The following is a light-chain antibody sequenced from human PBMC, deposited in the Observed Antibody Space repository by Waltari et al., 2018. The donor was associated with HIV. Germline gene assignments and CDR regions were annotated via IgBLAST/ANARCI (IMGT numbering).Light chain of an antibody. CDR3: QVWDSRSDHWV. CDR1: DIGTKS. CDR2: DDS. V-gene: IGLV3-21*04. Sequence: SYVLTQPPSVSVAPGTTATFTCGGADIGTKSVHWCRQKPGQAPVVVIFDDSDRPSGIPERISGSNSGNTATLTISRVEAGDEADYYCQVWDSRSDHWVFGGGTKLTVL. J-gene: IGLJ3*02.